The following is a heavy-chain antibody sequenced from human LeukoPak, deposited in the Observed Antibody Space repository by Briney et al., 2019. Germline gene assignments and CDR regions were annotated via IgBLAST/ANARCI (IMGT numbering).Heavy chain of an antibody. D-gene: IGHD1-26*01. CDR2: ISYDGSNK. CDR1: GSTFSSYA. J-gene: IGHJ4*02. CDR3: ARFYANEWELPH. V-gene: IGHV3-30*04. Sequence: GGSLRLSCAASGSTFSSYAMHWVRQAPGKGLEWVALISYDGSNKYYADSVKGRFTISRDNSKNTLYLQMNSLRAEDTAVYYCARFYANEWELPHWGQGTLVTVSS.